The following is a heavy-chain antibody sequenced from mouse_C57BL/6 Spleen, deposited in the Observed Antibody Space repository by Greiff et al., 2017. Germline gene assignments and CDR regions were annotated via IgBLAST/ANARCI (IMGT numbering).Heavy chain of an antibody. CDR2: IDPSDSYT. V-gene: IGHV1-50*01. J-gene: IGHJ2*01. D-gene: IGHD2-1*01. Sequence: VQLQQPGAELVKPGASVKLSCKASGYTFTSYWMQWVKQRPGQGLEWIGEIDPSDSYTNYNQKFKGKATLTVDTSSSTAYMQLSSLTSEDSAVYYCARFYDGTYYLDYWGQGTTLTVSS. CDR3: ARFYDGTYYLDY. CDR1: GYTFTSYW.